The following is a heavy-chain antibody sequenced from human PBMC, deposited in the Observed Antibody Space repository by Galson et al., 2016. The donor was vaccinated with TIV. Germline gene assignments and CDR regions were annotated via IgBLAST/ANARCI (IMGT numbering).Heavy chain of an antibody. V-gene: IGHV1-69*13. Sequence: SVKVSCKASGGSFSSYVISWVRQAPGQGLEWMGGIIPLFSTANYAQKFQGRVTITADESTSTAYMELSSLRSEDTAIYYCAKDRNTAMDTYYWYYGMDVWGRGTTVTVSS. J-gene: IGHJ6*02. CDR3: AKDRNTAMDTYYWYYGMDV. CDR2: IIPLFSTA. D-gene: IGHD5-18*01. CDR1: GGSFSSYV.